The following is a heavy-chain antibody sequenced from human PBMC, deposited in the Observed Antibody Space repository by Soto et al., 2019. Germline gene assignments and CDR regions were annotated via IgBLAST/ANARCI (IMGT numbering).Heavy chain of an antibody. CDR2: IYYSGIT. J-gene: IGHJ4*02. V-gene: IGHV4-39*01. D-gene: IGHD2-21*02. CDR1: GDSMSSRSYY. CDR3: ASQRTSVVTQAYFDV. Sequence: SDTLYITWTVTGDSMSSRSYYWVWIRQPPGKGLDWIGSIYYSGITYNNPSLRSRVSMSIDTSKDQFSLKLKSVTAADTALYFCASQRTSVVTQAYFDVWGPGPWSPSPQ.